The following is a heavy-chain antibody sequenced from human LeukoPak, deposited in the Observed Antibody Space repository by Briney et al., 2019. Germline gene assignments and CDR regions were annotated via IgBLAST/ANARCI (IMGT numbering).Heavy chain of an antibody. Sequence: PGGSLTLSCAASGFSFSETWMSWVRQAPGKGPEWGANIEPDGNDKAYVDSVKGRFTISRDNAKNSLSLEMNSLRVEDTAVYYCARAYYWGQGILVTVSS. V-gene: IGHV3-7*01. J-gene: IGHJ4*02. CDR2: IEPDGNDK. CDR1: GFSFSETW. CDR3: ARAYY. D-gene: IGHD2-21*01.